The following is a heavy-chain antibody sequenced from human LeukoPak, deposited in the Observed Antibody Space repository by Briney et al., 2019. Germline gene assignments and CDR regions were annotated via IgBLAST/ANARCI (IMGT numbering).Heavy chain of an antibody. CDR1: GGTFSSYA. D-gene: IGHD6-13*01. V-gene: IGHV1-69*13. CDR3: ARDDHSGSWSWFDP. Sequence: ASVKVSCKASGGTFSSYAISWVRQAPGQGLEWMGGIIPMFGIANYAQKFQGRVTITADESTSTAYMELSSLRSEDTAVYYCARDDHSGSWSWFDPWGQGTLVTVSS. J-gene: IGHJ5*02. CDR2: IIPMFGIA.